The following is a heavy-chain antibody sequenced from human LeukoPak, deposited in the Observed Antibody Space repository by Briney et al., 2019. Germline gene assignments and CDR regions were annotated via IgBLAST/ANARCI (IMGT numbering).Heavy chain of an antibody. CDR2: IGSSGSPT. D-gene: IGHD3-22*01. CDR3: ARRPYSDTSGRLSDV. Sequence: RPGGSLRLSCAASGFAFSSYNMNWVRQAPGKGLEWISYIGSSGSPTHYADSVGGRFTISRDNAKNSLYLQMNSLRDEDTAVYFCARRPYSDTSGRLSDVWGQGTTVTVSS. J-gene: IGHJ6*02. V-gene: IGHV3-48*02. CDR1: GFAFSSYN.